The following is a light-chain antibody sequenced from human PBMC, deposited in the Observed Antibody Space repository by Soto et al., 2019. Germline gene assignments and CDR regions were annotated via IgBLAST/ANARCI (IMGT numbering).Light chain of an antibody. V-gene: IGLV1-44*01. CDR2: TDN. Sequence: HSVLTQPPSASGTPGQRVTISCSGGGSNIGINTVNWYQQLPGTAPKVLIHTDNERPSGVPDRFSGSKSGTSASLAINGLQSGDEADYYCGALDESLNGYVFGTGTKVTV. J-gene: IGLJ1*01. CDR3: GALDESLNGYV. CDR1: GSNIGINT.